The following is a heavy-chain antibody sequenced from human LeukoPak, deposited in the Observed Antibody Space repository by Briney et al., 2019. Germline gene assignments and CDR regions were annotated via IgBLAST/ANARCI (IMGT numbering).Heavy chain of an antibody. CDR3: ARHHFWSGYYTNFDY. Sequence: ASETLSLTCAVYGGSLSGYYWSWIRQPPGKGLEWIGYIYYSGSTNYNPSLKSRVTISVDTSKNQFSLKLSSVTAADTAVYYCARHHFWSGYYTNFDYWGQGTLVTVSS. D-gene: IGHD3-3*02. CDR2: IYYSGST. CDR1: GGSLSGYY. J-gene: IGHJ4*02. V-gene: IGHV4-59*08.